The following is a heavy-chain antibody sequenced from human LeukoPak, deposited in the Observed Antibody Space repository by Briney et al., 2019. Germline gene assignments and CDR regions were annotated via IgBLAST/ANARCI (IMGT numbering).Heavy chain of an antibody. CDR2: INHSGST. J-gene: IGHJ6*03. Sequence: SETLSLTCAVYGGSFSGYYWSWIRQPPGKGLEWIGEINHSGSTNYNPSLKSRVTISVDTSKNQFSPKLSSVTAADTAVYYCARAYSSSPTRANYYYYYYYMDVWRKGTTVTVSS. D-gene: IGHD6-6*01. CDR3: ARAYSSSPTRANYYYYYYYMDV. CDR1: GGSFSGYY. V-gene: IGHV4-34*01.